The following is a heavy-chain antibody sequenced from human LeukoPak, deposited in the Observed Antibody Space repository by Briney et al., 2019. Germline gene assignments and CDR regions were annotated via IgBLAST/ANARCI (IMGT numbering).Heavy chain of an antibody. V-gene: IGHV3-74*01. Sequence: GGSLRLSCAASGFTFSSYWMHWVRQAPGKGLVWVSRINSDGSSTSYADSVKGRFTISRDNAKNTLYLQMNSLRAEDTAVYYCARALSRTFSGHYFDYWGQGTLVTVSS. D-gene: IGHD3-10*01. J-gene: IGHJ4*02. CDR2: INSDGSST. CDR1: GFTFSSYW. CDR3: ARALSRTFSGHYFDY.